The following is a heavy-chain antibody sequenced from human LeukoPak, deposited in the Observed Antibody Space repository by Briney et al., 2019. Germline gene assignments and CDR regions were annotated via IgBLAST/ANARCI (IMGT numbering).Heavy chain of an antibody. CDR1: GGSFSDYF. J-gene: IGHJ6*02. CDR2: INHSGRT. D-gene: IGHD2-2*01. CDR3: ARDVIVVPAAIHYGMDV. V-gene: IGHV4-34*01. Sequence: SETLSLTCAVYGGSFSDYFWGWIRQPPGKGLEWIGEINHSGRTYYNPSLKSRVTISVDTSENQFSLNLSSVTAAATAVYYCARDVIVVPAAIHYGMDVWGQGTTVTVSS.